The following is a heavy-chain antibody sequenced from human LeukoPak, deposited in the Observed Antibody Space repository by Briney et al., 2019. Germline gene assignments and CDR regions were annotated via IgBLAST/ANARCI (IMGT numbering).Heavy chain of an antibody. V-gene: IGHV3-30*18. CDR1: GFTFSSSS. Sequence: GGSLRLSCAASGFTFSSSSMHWVRQAPGQGLERVAVISYDGSDKYYADSVKGRFTISRDNSKNTLYLQMNSLRAEDTAVYYWAKNPSGDSRGQIDYWARELWSQCPQ. J-gene: IGHJ4*02. D-gene: IGHD3-22*01. CDR2: ISYDGSDK. CDR3: AKNPSGDSRGQIDY.